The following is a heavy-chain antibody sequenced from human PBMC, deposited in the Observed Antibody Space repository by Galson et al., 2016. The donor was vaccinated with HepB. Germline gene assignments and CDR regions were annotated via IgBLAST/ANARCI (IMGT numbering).Heavy chain of an antibody. V-gene: IGHV5-51*01. CDR2: IHAADSHT. D-gene: IGHD3-9*01. CDR3: ASAVNGLFWFDP. Sequence: QSGAEVKKPGESLKISCKASGNSFTSHWIGWVRQMPGKGLEWMGIIHAADSHTKYSPSLQGHITISTDKSINTAYLRWSSLRASDTAMYYCASAVNGLFWFDPWGQGTLVTV. CDR1: GNSFTSHW. J-gene: IGHJ5*02.